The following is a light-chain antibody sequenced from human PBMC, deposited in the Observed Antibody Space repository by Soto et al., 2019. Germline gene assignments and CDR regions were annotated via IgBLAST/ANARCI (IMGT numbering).Light chain of an antibody. Sequence: QSVLTQPASVYGSPGQSITISCAGSSSDVGAYNYVSWYQQHPDKAPKLMIFDVSDRPSGVSSRFSASKSGNTASLTISGLQAEDEAEYYCGSFTTSSTVVFGTGTKVTVL. CDR3: GSFTTSSTVV. V-gene: IGLV2-14*03. CDR1: SSDVGAYNY. CDR2: DVS. J-gene: IGLJ1*01.